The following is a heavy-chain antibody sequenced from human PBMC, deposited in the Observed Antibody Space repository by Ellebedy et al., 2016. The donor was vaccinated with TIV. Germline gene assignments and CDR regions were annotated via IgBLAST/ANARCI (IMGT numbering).Heavy chain of an antibody. Sequence: MPSETLSLTCAVSGGSITDTEWWSWVRQSPGMGLEWIGEVHHRGTTNYNPSLKSRVTISVDTSKNQFSLNLSSVTAADTAVYYCARGLMGYDTGGYYYRFNFDYWGQGTLVTVSS. CDR1: GGSITDTEW. CDR3: ARGLMGYDTGGYYYRFNFDY. CDR2: VHHRGTT. V-gene: IGHV4-4*02. D-gene: IGHD3-22*01. J-gene: IGHJ4*02.